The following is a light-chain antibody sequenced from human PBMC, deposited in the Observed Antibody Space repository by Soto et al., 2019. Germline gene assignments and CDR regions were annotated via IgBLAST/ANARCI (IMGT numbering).Light chain of an antibody. V-gene: IGLV2-14*01. CDR2: EVF. Sequence: QSALTQPASVSGSPGQAITISCTGTSNDVGGYNFVSWYQHHPGKAPKLMIYEVFYRPSGVSNRFSASKSGNTASLTISGLQPDDEANDYCSSYTFGGTYVVFGGGTKVTVL. J-gene: IGLJ2*01. CDR3: SSYTFGGTYVV. CDR1: SNDVGGYNF.